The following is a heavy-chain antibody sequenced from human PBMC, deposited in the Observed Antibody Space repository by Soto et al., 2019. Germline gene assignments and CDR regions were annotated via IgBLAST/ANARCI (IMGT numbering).Heavy chain of an antibody. V-gene: IGHV4-34*01. CDR1: GGSFSDYY. CDR3: ARGLSRFLDP. Sequence: SETLSLTCAVYGGSFSDYYWSWIRQPPGKGLEWIGEINHSGSTNYNPSLKSRVTISVDTSISTAYMELSSLRSEDTAVYYCARGLSRFLDPWGQGTLVTVSS. CDR2: INHSGST. J-gene: IGHJ5*02. D-gene: IGHD3-3*01.